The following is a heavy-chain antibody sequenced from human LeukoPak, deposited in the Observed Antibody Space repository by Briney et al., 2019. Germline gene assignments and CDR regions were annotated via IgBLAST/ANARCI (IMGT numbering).Heavy chain of an antibody. V-gene: IGHV5-51*01. Sequence: GESLKISCKGSGYSFTNYWIGWVRQMPGKGLEWMGIIYPGDSDTRYSPSFQGQVTISADKSISTAYLQWSSLKASDTAMYYCAKVRYDRSGYYSIFDYWGQGTLVTVSS. CDR1: GYSFTNYW. J-gene: IGHJ4*02. CDR3: AKVRYDRSGYYSIFDY. D-gene: IGHD3-22*01. CDR2: IYPGDSDT.